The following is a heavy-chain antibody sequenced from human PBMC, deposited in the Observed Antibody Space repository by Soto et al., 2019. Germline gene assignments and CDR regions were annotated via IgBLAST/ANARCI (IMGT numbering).Heavy chain of an antibody. J-gene: IGHJ4*02. CDR2: ISGSGSST. Sequence: GGSLILSCGSSELIFCNYVISWVRHTPGKGLEWASFISGSGSSTYYADSVKGRFTISRGNSKNTLYLQMNSLRAEDAAVYYCVREASSYGLHLDQWGRGNLVTGSS. D-gene: IGHD6-6*01. CDR1: ELIFCNYV. V-gene: IGHV3-23*01. CDR3: VREASSYGLHLDQ.